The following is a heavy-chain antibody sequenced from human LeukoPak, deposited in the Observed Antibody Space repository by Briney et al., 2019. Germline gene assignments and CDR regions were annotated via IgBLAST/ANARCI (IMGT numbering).Heavy chain of an antibody. CDR3: ARDWPTIAAAGTTPEYFQH. CDR1: GFTFSSYS. Sequence: GGSLRLSCAASGFTFSSYSMNWVRQAPGKGLEWVSSISRSSSYIYYADSVKGRFTISRDNAKNSLYLQMNSLRAEDTAVYYCARDWPTIAAAGTTPEYFQHWGQGTLVTVSS. V-gene: IGHV3-21*01. J-gene: IGHJ1*01. CDR2: ISRSSSYI. D-gene: IGHD6-13*01.